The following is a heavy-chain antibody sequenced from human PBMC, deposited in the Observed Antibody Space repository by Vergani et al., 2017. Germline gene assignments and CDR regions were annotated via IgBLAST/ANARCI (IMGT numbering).Heavy chain of an antibody. V-gene: IGHV1-2*02. Sequence: QVQLVQSGAEVQKPGASVKVSCKASGYTFTGYYMHWVRPAPGPGLEWRGWINPNSGGPNYAQKFQGEVTMTRDTSISTTYIELSRMRSEYTAVYCCARSTEQIEWSGYYPGRYYYYYNYKDVWGKGTTVTVSS. CDR1: GYTFTGYY. CDR3: ARSTEQIEWSGYYPGRYYYYYNYKDV. CDR2: INPNSGGP. D-gene: IGHD3-3*01. J-gene: IGHJ6*03.